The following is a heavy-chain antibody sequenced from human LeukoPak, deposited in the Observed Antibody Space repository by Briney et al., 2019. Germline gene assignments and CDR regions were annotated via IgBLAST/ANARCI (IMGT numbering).Heavy chain of an antibody. CDR3: ARTRPITIFGVIEPDY. Sequence: SVKVSCKASGGTYSSYAISWVRQAPGQGLEWMGGIIPIFGTANYAQKFQGRVTITADESTSTAYMELSSLRSEDTAVYYCARTRPITIFGVIEPDYWGQGTLVTVSS. J-gene: IGHJ4*02. CDR2: IIPIFGTA. D-gene: IGHD3-3*01. V-gene: IGHV1-69*13. CDR1: GGTYSSYA.